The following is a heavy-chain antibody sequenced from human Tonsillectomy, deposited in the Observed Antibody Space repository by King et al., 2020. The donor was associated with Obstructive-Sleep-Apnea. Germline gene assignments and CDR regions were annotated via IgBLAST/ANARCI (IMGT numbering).Heavy chain of an antibody. D-gene: IGHD3-10*01. CDR1: GFTFRYYG. Sequence: VQLVESGGGVVQPGRSLRLSCVASGFTFRYYGMHWVRQAPGKGLQWVAVMSYDGSNQYYADSVKGRFTISRDNSKSTLYLQMNSLRAEDTAVYYCAREEFGELLYGMDVWGQGTTVTVSS. J-gene: IGHJ6*02. CDR2: MSYDGSNQ. CDR3: AREEFGELLYGMDV. V-gene: IGHV3-30*03.